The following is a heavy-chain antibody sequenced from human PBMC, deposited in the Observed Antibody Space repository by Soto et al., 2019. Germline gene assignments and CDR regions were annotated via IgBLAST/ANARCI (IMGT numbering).Heavy chain of an antibody. CDR2: IIPIFASP. Sequence: ASVKVSCKASGGTFSTYVFSWVRQAPGQGLEWMGGIIPIFASPNYAQKFQGRVTITRDTSAITAYMELSSLRSEDTAVYYCARDWTHYDSSGPGDYWGQGTLVTVSS. D-gene: IGHD3-22*01. V-gene: IGHV1-69*05. J-gene: IGHJ4*02. CDR3: ARDWTHYDSSGPGDY. CDR1: GGTFSTYV.